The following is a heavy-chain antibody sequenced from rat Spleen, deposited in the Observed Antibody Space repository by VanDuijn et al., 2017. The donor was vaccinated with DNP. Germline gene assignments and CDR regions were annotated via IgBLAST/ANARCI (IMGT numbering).Heavy chain of an antibody. CDR1: GFTFSSYW. D-gene: IGHD5-1*01. V-gene: IGHV5-58*01. CDR2: INTDGGST. Sequence: EVQLVETGGGLVQPGRSLKLSCVASGFTFSSYWMYWIRQAPGKGLEWVASINTDGGSTYYPDSVKGRFTISRDNAENTVYLQMNSLRSEDTATYYCAKEAGTGYWGQGVMVTVAS. CDR3: AKEAGTGY. J-gene: IGHJ2*01.